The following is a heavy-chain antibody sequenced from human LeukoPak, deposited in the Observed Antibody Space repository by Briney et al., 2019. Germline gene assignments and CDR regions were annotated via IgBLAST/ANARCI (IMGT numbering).Heavy chain of an antibody. D-gene: IGHD2-2*01. Sequence: GESLKISCKGSGYFFTDYWIGWVRQMPGKGLEWMGVIYPGDSDTRYSPSFQGQVTISADKSISTAYLQWRSLKASDTATYYCARHGSVVIPGALSDYYYYNMDVWGKGTTVTVSS. CDR3: ARHGSVVIPGALSDYYYYNMDV. CDR2: IYPGDSDT. J-gene: IGHJ6*03. CDR1: GYFFTDYW. V-gene: IGHV5-51*01.